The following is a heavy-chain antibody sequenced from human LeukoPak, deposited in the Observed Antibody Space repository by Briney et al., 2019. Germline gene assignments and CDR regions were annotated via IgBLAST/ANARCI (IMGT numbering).Heavy chain of an antibody. CDR3: AREGLWFGELLTGVNWFDP. Sequence: EASVKVSCKASGYTFTGYYMHWVRQAPGQGLEWMGWINPNSGGTNYAQKFQGRVTMTRDTSISTAYMELSRLRSDDTAVYYCAREGLWFGELLTGVNWFDPWGQGTLVTVSS. CDR2: INPNSGGT. CDR1: GYTFTGYY. D-gene: IGHD3-10*01. J-gene: IGHJ5*02. V-gene: IGHV1-2*02.